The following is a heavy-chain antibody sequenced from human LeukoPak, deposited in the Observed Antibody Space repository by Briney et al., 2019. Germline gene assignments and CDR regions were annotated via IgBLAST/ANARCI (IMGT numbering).Heavy chain of an antibody. CDR3: ARDIAMGTPYYYYYYMDV. D-gene: IGHD5-18*01. V-gene: IGHV4-59*12. CDR2: IYYSGST. CDR1: GGSISSYY. J-gene: IGHJ6*03. Sequence: SETLSLTCTVSGGSISSYYWSWIRQPPGKGLEWIGYIYYSGSTNYNPSLKSRVTISVDTSKNQFSLKLSSVTAADTAVYYCARDIAMGTPYYYYYYMDVWGKGTTVTISS.